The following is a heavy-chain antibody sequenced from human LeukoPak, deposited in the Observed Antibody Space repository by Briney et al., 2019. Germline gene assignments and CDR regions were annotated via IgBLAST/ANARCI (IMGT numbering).Heavy chain of an antibody. D-gene: IGHD6-19*01. CDR3: ARGGSDSSGWYRIKLSDFDY. V-gene: IGHV4-4*07. CDR2: IYTSGGT. J-gene: IGHJ4*02. CDR1: GGSISSYY. Sequence: SETLSLTCTVSGGSISSYYWSWIRQPAGKGLEWIGRIYTSGGTNYNPSLKGRVTMSVDTSKNQFSLKLSSVTAADTAVYYCARGGSDSSGWYRIKLSDFDYWGQGTLVTVSS.